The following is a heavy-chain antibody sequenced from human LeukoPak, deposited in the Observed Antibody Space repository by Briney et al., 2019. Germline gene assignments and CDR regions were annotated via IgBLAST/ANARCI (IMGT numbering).Heavy chain of an antibody. V-gene: IGHV1-24*01. CDR1: GYTLTELS. CDR3: ATESGYSYVRGYYYGMDV. CDR2: FDPEDGET. J-gene: IGHJ6*02. D-gene: IGHD5-18*01. Sequence: AASVKVSCKVSGYTLTELSMHWVRQAPGKGLEWMGGFDPEDGETIYAQKFQGRVTMTEDTSTDTANMELSSLRSEDTAVYYCATESGYSYVRGYYYGMDVWGQGTTVTVSS.